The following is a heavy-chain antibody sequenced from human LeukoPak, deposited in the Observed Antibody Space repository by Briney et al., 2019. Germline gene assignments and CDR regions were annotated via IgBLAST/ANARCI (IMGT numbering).Heavy chain of an antibody. Sequence: SETLSLTCAVYGGSFSGYYWSWIRQPPGKGLEWIGEINHSGSTNYNPSLKSRVTISVDTSKNQFSLKLSSVTAADTAVYYCARTGYSSSWDIHNWFDPWGQGTLVTVSS. CDR2: INHSGST. V-gene: IGHV4-34*01. J-gene: IGHJ5*02. CDR1: GGSFSGYY. CDR3: ARTGYSSSWDIHNWFDP. D-gene: IGHD6-13*01.